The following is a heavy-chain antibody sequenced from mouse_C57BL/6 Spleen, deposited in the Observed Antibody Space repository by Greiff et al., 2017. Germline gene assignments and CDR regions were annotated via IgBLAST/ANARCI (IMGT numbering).Heavy chain of an antibody. CDR3: AALITTVHWYFDV. CDR2: IDPSDSYT. Sequence: VQLQQPGAELVMPGASVKLSCKASGYTFTSYWMHWVKQRPGQGLEWIGEIDPSDSYTNYNQKFKGKSTLTVDKSSSTAYMQLSSLTSEDSAVYYCAALITTVHWYFDVWGTGTTVTVSS. D-gene: IGHD1-1*01. J-gene: IGHJ1*03. CDR1: GYTFTSYW. V-gene: IGHV1-69*01.